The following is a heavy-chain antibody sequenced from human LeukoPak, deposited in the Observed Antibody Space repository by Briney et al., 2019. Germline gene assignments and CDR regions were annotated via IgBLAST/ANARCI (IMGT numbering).Heavy chain of an antibody. D-gene: IGHD6-13*01. CDR2: ISYSGTT. J-gene: IGHJ4*02. Sequence: PSETLSLTCTVSGGSISSYYWSWIRQPPGKGLEWIGYISYSGTTNYNPSLKSRVTISVAPSKNQFSLKLRSVTAPDTAVYYCARDRGNYFDYWGQRTLVTVSS. CDR3: ARDRGNYFDY. V-gene: IGHV4-59*01. CDR1: GGSISSYY.